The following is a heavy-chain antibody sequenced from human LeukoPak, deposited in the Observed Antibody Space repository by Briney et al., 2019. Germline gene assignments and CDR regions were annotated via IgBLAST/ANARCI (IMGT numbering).Heavy chain of an antibody. Sequence: AGGSLRLSCAASGFTFSAYWMHWVRQAPGEGLVWVSRTDSDGSDISYADSVKGRFTMSRDNAKNTLFLQMNSLRVEDTAVYYCTRDRRYGGMDVWGQGTTVTVSS. CDR2: TDSDGSDI. CDR3: TRDRRYGGMDV. D-gene: IGHD4-17*01. V-gene: IGHV3-74*01. J-gene: IGHJ6*02. CDR1: GFTFSAYW.